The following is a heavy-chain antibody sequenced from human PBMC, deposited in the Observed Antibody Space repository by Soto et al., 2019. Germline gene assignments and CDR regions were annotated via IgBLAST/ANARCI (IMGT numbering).Heavy chain of an antibody. D-gene: IGHD6-19*01. J-gene: IGHJ4*02. Sequence: QVQLQESGPGLVKPSETLSLTCTVSGGSISSYYWSWIRQPPGKGLEWIGYIYYTGNTNYNPSLKSRVTISVDTSKNQFSLKLTSLTAADTAVYYCARARTSSAVDFDYWGQGTLVTVSS. CDR1: GGSISSYY. V-gene: IGHV4-59*01. CDR3: ARARTSSAVDFDY. CDR2: IYYTGNT.